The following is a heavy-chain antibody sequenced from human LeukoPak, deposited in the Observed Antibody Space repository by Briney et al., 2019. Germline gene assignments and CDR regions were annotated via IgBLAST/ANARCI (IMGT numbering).Heavy chain of an antibody. J-gene: IGHJ5*02. D-gene: IGHD6-19*01. CDR1: GFTFDDYA. CDR2: ISWNSGSI. CDR3: AKDIRQQWLLIVGFDP. Sequence: SGGSLRLSCAASGFTFDDYAMHWVRQAPGKGLEWVSGISWNSGSIGYADSVKGRFTISRDNAKNSLYLQMNSLRAEDTALYYCAKDIRQQWLLIVGFDPWGQGTLVTVSS. V-gene: IGHV3-9*01.